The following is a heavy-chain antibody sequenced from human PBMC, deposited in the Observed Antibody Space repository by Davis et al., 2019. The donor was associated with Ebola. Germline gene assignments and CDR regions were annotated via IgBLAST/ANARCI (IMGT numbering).Heavy chain of an antibody. CDR1: GFIFANYG. CDR3: VQGTTSCHV. CDR2: ISTSSTYI. J-gene: IGHJ4*02. V-gene: IGHV3-21*04. D-gene: IGHD2-2*01. Sequence: PGGSLRLSCAASGFIFANYGMDWVRQTPGKGLEWDSSISTSSTYIYYGDSVKGRFTVFRDNAKNSMFLQMNSLRVEDTALYYCVQGTTSCHVWGQGTLVTVSS.